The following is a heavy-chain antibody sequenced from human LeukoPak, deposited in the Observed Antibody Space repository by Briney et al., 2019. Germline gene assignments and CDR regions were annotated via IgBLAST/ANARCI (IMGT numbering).Heavy chain of an antibody. J-gene: IGHJ4*02. V-gene: IGHV4-39*07. D-gene: IGHD1-26*01. Sequence: SETLSLTCSVSGGSISSSSYYWSWIRQPPGKGLEWIGSIYYSGSTYYNPSLKSRVTISVDTSKNQFSLKLSSVTAADTAMYYCASSRYSTLVGASFDYWGQGTLVTVSS. CDR3: ASSRYSTLVGASFDY. CDR2: IYYSGST. CDR1: GGSISSSSYY.